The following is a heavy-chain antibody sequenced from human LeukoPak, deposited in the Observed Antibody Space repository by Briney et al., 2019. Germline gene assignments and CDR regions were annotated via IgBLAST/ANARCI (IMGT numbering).Heavy chain of an antibody. D-gene: IGHD1-14*01. V-gene: IGHV4-34*01. CDR3: ARGVSEPDY. CDR1: GRSFSGYY. Sequence: SETLSLTCAVYGRSFSGYYWSWIRQPPGKGLEWIGEINHSGSTNYNPSLKSRVSMSVDTSKNQFSLRLISVTAADTAVYYCARGVSEPDYWGQGTLVTVSS. CDR2: INHSGST. J-gene: IGHJ4*02.